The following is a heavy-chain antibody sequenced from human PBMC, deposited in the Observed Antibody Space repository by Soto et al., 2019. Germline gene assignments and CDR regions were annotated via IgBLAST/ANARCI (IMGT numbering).Heavy chain of an antibody. CDR1: GFSLSNARMG. D-gene: IGHD3-16*01. CDR3: ARILSDYDYIWGSYSAIDI. CDR2: IFSNDEK. V-gene: IGHV2-26*01. Sequence: QVTLKESGPVLVKPTETLTLTCTVSGFSLSNARMGVSWIHQPPGKALEWLAHIFSNDEKSSSTSLKSRHTISKDTSKSQVVLTMTNMDTEYTATYYCARILSDYDYIWGSYSAIDIWGQGTMVTVSS. J-gene: IGHJ3*02.